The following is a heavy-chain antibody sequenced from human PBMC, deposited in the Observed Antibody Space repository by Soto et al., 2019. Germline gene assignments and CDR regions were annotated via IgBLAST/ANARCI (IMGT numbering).Heavy chain of an antibody. Sequence: PSETLSLTCTVSGGSISSSSYYWGWIRQPPGKGLEWIGSIYYSGSTYYNPSLKSRGTISVDTSKNQFSLKLSSVTAADTAVYYCDGGLRSLDYWGQGTLVTISS. D-gene: IGHD5-12*01. J-gene: IGHJ4*02. CDR1: GGSISSSSYY. V-gene: IGHV4-39*01. CDR3: DGGLRSLDY. CDR2: IYYSGST.